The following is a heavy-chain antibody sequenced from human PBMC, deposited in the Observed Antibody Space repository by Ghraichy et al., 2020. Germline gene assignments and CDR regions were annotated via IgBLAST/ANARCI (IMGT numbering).Heavy chain of an antibody. Sequence: LSLTCAASGLTFSNFWMTWVRQAPGKGLEWVANIKQDGSTKHYVDSVKGRFTISRDNAKNSVYLQMDSLRAEDSAVYYCATDKTYQKNKLYYDRFDHWGQGTLVTVSS. D-gene: IGHD3-22*01. V-gene: IGHV3-7*01. CDR1: GLTFSNFW. CDR2: IKQDGSTK. J-gene: IGHJ4*02. CDR3: ATDKTYQKNKLYYDRFDH.